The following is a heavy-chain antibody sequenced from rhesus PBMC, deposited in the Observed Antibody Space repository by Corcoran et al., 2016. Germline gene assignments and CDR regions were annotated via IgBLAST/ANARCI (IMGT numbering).Heavy chain of an antibody. D-gene: IGHD6-25*01. CDR2: FSVSSGST. CDR1: GGSISSSNW. CDR3: ARHGGGSWPPYFDY. V-gene: IGHV4-65*01. Sequence: QVQLQESGPGLVKPSETLSLTCAVSGGSISSSNWRSWIRQPPGKGLEWIGDFSVSSGSTYYNPSLKSRVTISTATSKNQFSLKLSSVTAADTAVYYCARHGGGSWPPYFDYWGQGVLVTVSS. J-gene: IGHJ4*01.